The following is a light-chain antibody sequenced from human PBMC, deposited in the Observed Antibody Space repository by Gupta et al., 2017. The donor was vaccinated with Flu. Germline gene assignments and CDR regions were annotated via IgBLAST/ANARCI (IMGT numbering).Light chain of an antibody. J-gene: IGLJ2*01. Sequence: VVVIYGKNNRPSGIPDRFSGSPSGNTASVTITAPRAEDEADYYCNSRDSSGYGRGVVFGGGTKLTVL. CDR3: NSRDSSGYGRGVV. V-gene: IGLV3-19*01. CDR2: GKN.